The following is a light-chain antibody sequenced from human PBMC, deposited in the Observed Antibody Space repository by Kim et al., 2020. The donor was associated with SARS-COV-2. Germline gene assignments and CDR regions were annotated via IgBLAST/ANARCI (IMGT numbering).Light chain of an antibody. CDR2: YDS. CDR3: QVWDSSSDHRV. J-gene: IGLJ3*02. CDR1: HIGSKS. V-gene: IGLV3-21*04. Sequence: PGKTARIACGGNHIGSKSVHWYQQKPGPAPVLVIYYDSDRPSGIPERFSGSNSGNTASLAISRVEAGDEADYYCQVWDSSSDHRVFGGGTKLTVL.